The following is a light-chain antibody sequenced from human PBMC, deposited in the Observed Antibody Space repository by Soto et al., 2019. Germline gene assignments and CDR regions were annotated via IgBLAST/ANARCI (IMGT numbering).Light chain of an antibody. CDR1: QSVSTY. CDR2: HAS. CDR3: QQRDNRPYT. J-gene: IGKJ2*01. V-gene: IGKV3-11*01. Sequence: EIVLTQSPATLSLSPGERATLSCRASQSVSTYVAWYQQKPGQAPRLVLYHASNRATGIPARFSGSASETDFTLTISSLEPEDFAVYYCQQRDNRPYTFGQGTRLEI.